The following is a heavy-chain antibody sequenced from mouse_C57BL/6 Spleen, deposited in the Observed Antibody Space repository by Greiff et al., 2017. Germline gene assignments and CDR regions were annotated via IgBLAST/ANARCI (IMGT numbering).Heavy chain of an antibody. Sequence: VQLKQSGPVLVKPGASVKMSCKASGYTFTDYYMNWVKQSHGKSLEWIGVINPYNGGTSYNQKFKGKATLTVDKSSSTAYMELNSLTSEDSAVYYCASYGYDGGFDYWGQGTTLTVSS. CDR2: INPYNGGT. J-gene: IGHJ2*01. CDR1: GYTFTDYY. CDR3: ASYGYDGGFDY. V-gene: IGHV1-19*01. D-gene: IGHD2-2*01.